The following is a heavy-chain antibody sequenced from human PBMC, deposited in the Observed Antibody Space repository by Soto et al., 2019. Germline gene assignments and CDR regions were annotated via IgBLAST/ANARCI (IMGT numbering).Heavy chain of an antibody. Sequence: GGSLRLSCAASGFTFDDYAMHWVRQAPGKGLEWVSGISWNSGSIGYADSVKGRFTISRDNAKNSLYLQMNSLRAEDTALYYCAKAGNSGYDYYYYGMDVWGQGTTVTVSS. CDR2: ISWNSGSI. V-gene: IGHV3-9*01. J-gene: IGHJ6*02. CDR1: GFTFDDYA. D-gene: IGHD5-12*01. CDR3: AKAGNSGYDYYYYGMDV.